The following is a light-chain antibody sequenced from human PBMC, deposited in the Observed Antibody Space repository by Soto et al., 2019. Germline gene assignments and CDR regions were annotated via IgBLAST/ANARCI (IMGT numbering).Light chain of an antibody. J-gene: IGKJ3*01. V-gene: IGKV1-9*01. CDR1: QGIRSY. Sequence: DIQLTQSPSFLSASVGDRVTITCRASQGIRSYLAWYQQRPGKAPELLIYGASTLRPGGASRFSGSGSGTEVPLTISSLQPEDFATYFCQQLNTFPHFFTFGPGTKVYIK. CDR3: QQLNTFPHFFT. CDR2: GAS.